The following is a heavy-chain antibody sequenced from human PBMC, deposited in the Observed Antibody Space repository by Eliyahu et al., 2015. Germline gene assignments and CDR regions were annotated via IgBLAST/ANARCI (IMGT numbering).Heavy chain of an antibody. D-gene: IGHD1-1*01. V-gene: IGHV3-30*01. Sequence: RFTISRDNSKNTLYLQMNSLRAEDTAVYYCARDGTTRLDTTGHYYYYYGMDVWGQGTTVTVSS. CDR3: ARDGTTRLDTTGHYYYYYGMDV. J-gene: IGHJ6*02.